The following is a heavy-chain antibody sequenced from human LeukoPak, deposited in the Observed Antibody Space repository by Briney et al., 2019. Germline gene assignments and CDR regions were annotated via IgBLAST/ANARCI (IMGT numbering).Heavy chain of an antibody. CDR2: MNPNSGNT. D-gene: IGHD5-12*01. V-gene: IGHV1-8*01. Sequence: ASVKVSCKASGYTFTSYDINGVRQATGQGLEWMGWMNPNSGNTGYAQKFQGRVTMTRNTSISTAYMELSSLRSEDTALYYCARPLYSGYDFAFDIWGQGTMVTVSS. CDR1: GYTFTSYD. J-gene: IGHJ3*02. CDR3: ARPLYSGYDFAFDI.